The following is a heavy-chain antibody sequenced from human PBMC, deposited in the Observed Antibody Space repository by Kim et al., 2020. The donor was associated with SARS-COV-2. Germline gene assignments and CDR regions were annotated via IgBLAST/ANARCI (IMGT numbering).Heavy chain of an antibody. CDR1: GGSISSGGYY. Sequence: SETLSLTCTVSGGSISSGGYYWSWIRQHPGKGLEWIGYINYSGSTYYNPSLKSRVTLSVDTSKNQFSLQLSSVTAADTAAYYCARFIWFGELLSENWFDPWGHRTLVTVSS. D-gene: IGHD3-10*01. CDR3: ARFIWFGELLSENWFDP. V-gene: IGHV4-31*03. CDR2: INYSGST. J-gene: IGHJ5*02.